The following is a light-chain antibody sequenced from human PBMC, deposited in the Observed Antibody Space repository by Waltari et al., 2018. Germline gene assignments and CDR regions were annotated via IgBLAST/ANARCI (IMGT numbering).Light chain of an antibody. Sequence: IQMTQSPSALSASVGDRVTISCRASQNIYSNLAWYQQKPGKAPKLLIYAASSLQSGIRSRFSGSGSGTDFTLTISSLQPEDSAAYYCQHYYDNPFTFGPGTKLDIK. CDR1: QNIYSN. CDR3: QHYYDNPFT. CDR2: AAS. V-gene: IGKV1-6*01. J-gene: IGKJ3*01.